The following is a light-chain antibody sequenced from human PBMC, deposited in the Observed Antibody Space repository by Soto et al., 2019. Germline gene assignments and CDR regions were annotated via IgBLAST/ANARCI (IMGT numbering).Light chain of an antibody. J-gene: IGKJ4*01. CDR3: EQYGSSSLT. V-gene: IGKV3-20*01. CDR1: QSVSSSY. Sequence: EIVLTQSPGTLSLSPGERATLSCRASQSVSSSYVAWYQQKPGQAPRLLIYGASSRATGIPDRFSGSWSGTDFSVNISGVEPEDFSVYYCEQYGSSSLTFGGGTKVEIK. CDR2: GAS.